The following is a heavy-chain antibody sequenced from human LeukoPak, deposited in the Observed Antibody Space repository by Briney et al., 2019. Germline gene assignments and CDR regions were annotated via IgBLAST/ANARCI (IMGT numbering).Heavy chain of an antibody. V-gene: IGHV4-34*01. Sequence: PSETLSLTCAVYGGSFSGYYWSWIRQPPGKGLEWIGEINHSGSTNYNPSLKSRVTISVDTSKNQFSLKLSSVTAADTAVYYCARGYYYDSSGYYSNIHYFDYWGQGTLVTVSS. CDR3: ARGYYYDSSGYYSNIHYFDY. CDR2: INHSGST. J-gene: IGHJ4*02. D-gene: IGHD3-22*01. CDR1: GGSFSGYY.